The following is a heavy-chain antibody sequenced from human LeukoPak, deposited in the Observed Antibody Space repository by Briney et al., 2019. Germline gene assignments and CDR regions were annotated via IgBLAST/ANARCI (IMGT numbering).Heavy chain of an antibody. V-gene: IGHV3-7*01. CDR3: ARVGYYYHY. J-gene: IGHJ4*02. D-gene: IGHD3-22*01. Sequence: GGSLRLSCAASGFTFSSYWMSWVRQAPGKGLEWVATIKRDGSEKDFVDSVKGRFTISGDNAKNSLYLQMNSLRAEDTALYYCARVGYYYHYWGQGTLVTVSS. CDR2: IKRDGSEK. CDR1: GFTFSSYW.